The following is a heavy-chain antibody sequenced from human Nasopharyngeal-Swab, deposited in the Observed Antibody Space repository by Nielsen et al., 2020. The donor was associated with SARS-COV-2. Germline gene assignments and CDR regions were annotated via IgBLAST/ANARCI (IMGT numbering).Heavy chain of an antibody. V-gene: IGHV4-31*03. CDR1: GGSINSSGYY. J-gene: IGHJ5*02. CDR2: IYYSGRA. Sequence: SETLSLTCIVSGGSINSSGYYWSWTRQQPGEGLEWIGYIYYSGRAYYNPSLQSRVTISVDTSKNQFLLSLSSVTAADTAVYYCARDKSGSGKWGFDPWGQGILVTVSS. CDR3: ARDKSGSGKWGFDP. D-gene: IGHD3-10*01.